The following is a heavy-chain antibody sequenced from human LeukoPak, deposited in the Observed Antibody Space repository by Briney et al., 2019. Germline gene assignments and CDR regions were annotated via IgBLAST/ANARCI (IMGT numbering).Heavy chain of an antibody. J-gene: IGHJ4*02. Sequence: GGSLRLSCAASGFTFSTNSMNWVRQAPGKGLEWVSYISSSSSTIYYADSVKGRFTISRDNAKDSLYLQMNSQRDEDTAVYYCARDSRGIIVVDFDYWGQGTLVTVSS. D-gene: IGHD3-22*01. CDR1: GFTFSTNS. V-gene: IGHV3-48*02. CDR3: ARDSRGIIVVDFDY. CDR2: ISSSSSTI.